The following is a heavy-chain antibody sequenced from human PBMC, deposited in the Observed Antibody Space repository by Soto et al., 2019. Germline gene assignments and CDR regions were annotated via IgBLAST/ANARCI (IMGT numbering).Heavy chain of an antibody. CDR3: AKDARRTGLLGQWVG. J-gene: IGHJ4*02. CDR1: GFTFSSYA. D-gene: IGHD1-26*01. Sequence: GGSLRLSCAASGFTFSSYAMHWVRQAPGKGLEWVAVISYDGSNKYYADSVKGRFTISRDNSKNTLFLQMDSLRGEDTALYYCAKDARRTGLLGQWVGWGQGTLVTVSS. V-gene: IGHV3-30-3*01. CDR2: ISYDGSNK.